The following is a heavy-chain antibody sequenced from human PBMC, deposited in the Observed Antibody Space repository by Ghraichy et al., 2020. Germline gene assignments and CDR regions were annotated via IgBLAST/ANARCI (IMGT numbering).Heavy chain of an antibody. Sequence: GGSLRLSCVASGFTFSDHYMHWVRQAPGKGLEWVGRIRNKANSYTTEYAASVKGRFTISRDDSKNSLFLQMNSLKTEDTAVYYCASTGVVVAAPEAGVWGQGTLVTVSS. CDR2: IRNKANSYTT. V-gene: IGHV3-72*01. D-gene: IGHD2-15*01. CDR1: GFTFSDHY. CDR3: ASTGVVVAAPEAGV. J-gene: IGHJ4*02.